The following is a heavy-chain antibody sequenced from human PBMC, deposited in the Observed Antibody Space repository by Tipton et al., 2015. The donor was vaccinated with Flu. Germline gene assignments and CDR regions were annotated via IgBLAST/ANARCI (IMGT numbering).Heavy chain of an antibody. V-gene: IGHV3-7*01. CDR2: INYDGSTI. Sequence: VQLVQSGGGSVRPGGSLRLSCADSGFIFSDYWMAWVRQTPGRGLEWVANINYDGSTIYYLDSVKGRFTISRDNAKNSVYLQMNNLRVEDTAVYYCTRRLVEDWGQGTQVTVSA. CDR1: GFIFSDYW. J-gene: IGHJ4*02. CDR3: TRRLVED.